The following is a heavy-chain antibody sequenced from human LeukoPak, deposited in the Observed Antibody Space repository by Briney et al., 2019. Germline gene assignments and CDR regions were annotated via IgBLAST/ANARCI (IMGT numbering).Heavy chain of an antibody. J-gene: IGHJ4*02. CDR2: INSDGSTT. D-gene: IGHD6-19*01. CDR3: ARVIYSGWQGELSD. Sequence: RSGGSLRLSCAASGFTFSGYWMHWARQAPGKGLVWVSRINSDGSTTSYADSVMGRFTISRDNAKNTLYLQMNSLRAEDTAVYYCARVIYSGWQGELSDWGQGTLVTVSS. V-gene: IGHV3-74*01. CDR1: GFTFSGYW.